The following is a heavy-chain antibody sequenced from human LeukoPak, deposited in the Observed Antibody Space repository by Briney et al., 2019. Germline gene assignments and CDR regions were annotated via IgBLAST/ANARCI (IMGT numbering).Heavy chain of an antibody. Sequence: GASVKVSCKASGGTFSSYAISWVRQAPGQGPEWMGRIIPILGIANYAQKFQGRVTITADKSTSTAYMELSSLRSEDTAVYYCARDLIESVDTAMVDLDYWGQGTLVTVSS. V-gene: IGHV1-69*04. CDR1: GGTFSSYA. J-gene: IGHJ4*02. CDR3: ARDLIESVDTAMVDLDY. CDR2: IIPILGIA. D-gene: IGHD5-18*01.